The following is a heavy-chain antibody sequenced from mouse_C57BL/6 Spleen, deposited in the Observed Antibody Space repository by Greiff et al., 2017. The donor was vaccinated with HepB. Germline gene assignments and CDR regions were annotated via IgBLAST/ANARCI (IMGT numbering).Heavy chain of an antibody. D-gene: IGHD1-1*01. Sequence: VQLQQPGTELVKPGASVKLSCKASGYTFTSYWMHWVKQRPGQGLEWIGNINPSNGGTNYNEKFKSKATLTVDKSSSTAYMQLSSLTSEDSAVYYCAKEGPITTVVATDAMDYWGQGTSVTVSS. CDR2: INPSNGGT. J-gene: IGHJ4*01. CDR3: AKEGPITTVVATDAMDY. V-gene: IGHV1-53*01. CDR1: GYTFTSYW.